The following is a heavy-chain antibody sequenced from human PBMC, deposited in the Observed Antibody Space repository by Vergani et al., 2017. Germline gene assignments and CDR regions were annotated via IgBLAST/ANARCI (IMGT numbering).Heavy chain of an antibody. J-gene: IGHJ4*02. CDR2: IYNSGRT. V-gene: IGHV4-38-2*01. CDR1: SYSISSDYY. Sequence: QVQLQESGPGLVKTSETVSLTCAVSSYSISSDYYWGWIRQTPGKGLEWIGSIYNSGRTYDNPSLRGRVTMSVDTSRNQFSLKLDPVIAADTAVYYCARQIGHDLGGYFDFWGEGTRLTVSS. D-gene: IGHD5-12*01. CDR3: ARQIGHDLGGYFDF.